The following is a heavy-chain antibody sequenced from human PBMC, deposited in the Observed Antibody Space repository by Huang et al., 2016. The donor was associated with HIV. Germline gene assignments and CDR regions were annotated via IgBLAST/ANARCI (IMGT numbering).Heavy chain of an antibody. CDR2: ISYDAKTK. Sequence: QVQLVESGGGVVQPGRSLRISCAASGFTFSSYGMHWVRQAPGKGLEWVSVISYDAKTKYYADSGKGRFSISRDNSKTPVYLQLNSLRLEDTAVYYCAKGGSAAAVLDFWGQGTLVTVSS. D-gene: IGHD6-13*01. J-gene: IGHJ4*02. V-gene: IGHV3-30*18. CDR3: AKGGSAAAVLDF. CDR1: GFTFSSYG.